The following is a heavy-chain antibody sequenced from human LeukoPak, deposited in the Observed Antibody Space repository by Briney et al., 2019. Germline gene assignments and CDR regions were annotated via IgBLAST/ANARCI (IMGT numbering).Heavy chain of an antibody. J-gene: IGHJ3*02. CDR1: GFTVSTNY. CDR3: ASHSSGWYIYAFDI. Sequence: GGSLILSCAASGFTVSTNYMTWVRQAPGKGLEWVSVIYSGGSTYYADSVKGRFTISRDNSKNTMHLQVNSLRAEDTAVYYCASHSSGWYIYAFDIWGQGTMVTVSS. CDR2: IYSGGST. V-gene: IGHV3-66*04. D-gene: IGHD6-19*01.